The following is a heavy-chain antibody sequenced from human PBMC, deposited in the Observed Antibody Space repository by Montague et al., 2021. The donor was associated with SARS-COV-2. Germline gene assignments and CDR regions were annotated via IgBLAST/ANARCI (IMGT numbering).Heavy chain of an antibody. Sequence: SETLSLTCTVSGGSTAIHFWNWIRQSPGKRPEWIGYVYYNGDTKYNPSLQSRVTMSLDTSDNQFSLRLNSVTAADTAVYFCARGWALDPWGQGSLVTVSS. D-gene: IGHD3-3*01. CDR1: GGSTAIHF. CDR3: ARGWALDP. J-gene: IGHJ5*02. V-gene: IGHV4-59*08. CDR2: VYYNGDT.